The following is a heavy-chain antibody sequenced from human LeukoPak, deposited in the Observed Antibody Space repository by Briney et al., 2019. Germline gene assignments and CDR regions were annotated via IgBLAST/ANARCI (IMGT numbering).Heavy chain of an antibody. CDR3: ARVSGSGSYRHFDY. CDR2: IKPNSGGT. J-gene: IGHJ4*02. Sequence: ASVKVSCKASGYTFTDYYIHWVRQAPGQGLEWMGWIKPNSGGTRYEQKFQGRVTMTRDTSISTAYMELSRLRSDDTAVYYCARVSGSGSYRHFDYWGQGTLVTVSS. CDR1: GYTFTDYY. D-gene: IGHD1-26*01. V-gene: IGHV1-2*02.